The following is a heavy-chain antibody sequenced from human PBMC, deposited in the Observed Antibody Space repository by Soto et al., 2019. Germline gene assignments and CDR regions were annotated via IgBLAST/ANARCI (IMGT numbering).Heavy chain of an antibody. CDR2: IYYSGST. D-gene: IGHD7-27*01. CDR1: GGSIGSGDYY. J-gene: IGHJ3*01. V-gene: IGHV4-30-4*01. CDR3: ARAPCRGANSRGAFDL. Sequence: QVQLQELGPGLVKPSQTLSLTCTVSGGSIGSGDYYWSWIRQPPGKGLEWIGYIYYSGSTYYTPSLNSRLTISVDTSNTQFALKLSSVTAAATALYYCARAPCRGANSRGAFDLWGQGTMVHVSS.